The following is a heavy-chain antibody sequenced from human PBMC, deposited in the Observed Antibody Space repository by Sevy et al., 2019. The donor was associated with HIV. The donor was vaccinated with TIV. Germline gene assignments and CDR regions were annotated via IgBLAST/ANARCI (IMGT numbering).Heavy chain of an antibody. CDR2: MNPNSGNT. CDR3: ARLPPLLWFGELLKYSNDAFDI. CDR1: GYTFTSYD. D-gene: IGHD3-10*01. V-gene: IGHV1-8*01. Sequence: ASVKVSCKASGYTFTSYDINWVRQATGQGLEWMGWMNPNSGNTGYAQKFQGRVTMTRNTSISTAYMELSSLRSEDTAVYYCARLPPLLWFGELLKYSNDAFDIWGQGTMVTVS. J-gene: IGHJ3*02.